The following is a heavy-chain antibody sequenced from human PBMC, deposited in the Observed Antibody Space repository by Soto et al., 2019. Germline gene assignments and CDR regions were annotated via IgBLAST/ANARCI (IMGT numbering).Heavy chain of an antibody. CDR1: GFTFSSYG. CDR3: ARVGNYYDSSGYYSFDY. D-gene: IGHD3-22*01. CDR2: IWYDGSNK. Sequence: QVQLVESGGGVVQPGRSLRLSCAASGFTFSSYGMHWVRQAPGKGLEWVAVIWYDGSNKYYADSVKGRFTISRDNSKNTLYLQMNSLRAEDTAVYYCARVGNYYDSSGYYSFDYWGQGTLVTVSS. V-gene: IGHV3-33*01. J-gene: IGHJ4*02.